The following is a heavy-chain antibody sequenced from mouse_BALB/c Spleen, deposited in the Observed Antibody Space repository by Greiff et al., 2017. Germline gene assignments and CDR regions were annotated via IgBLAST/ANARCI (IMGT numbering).Heavy chain of an antibody. CDR2: IWAGGST. CDR3: ARERDYDGYYEFAY. D-gene: IGHD2-3*01. V-gene: IGHV2-9*02. J-gene: IGHJ3*01. CDR1: GFSLTSYG. Sequence: VKLMESGPGLVAPSQSLSITCTVSGFSLTSYGVHWVRQPPGKGLEWLGVIWAGGSTNYNSALMSRLSISKDNSKSQVFLKMNSLQTDDTAMYYCARERDYDGYYEFAYWGQGTLVTVSA.